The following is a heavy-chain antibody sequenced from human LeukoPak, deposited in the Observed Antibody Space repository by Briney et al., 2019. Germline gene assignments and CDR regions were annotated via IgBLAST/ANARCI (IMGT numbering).Heavy chain of an antibody. J-gene: IGHJ4*02. V-gene: IGHV6-1*01. D-gene: IGHD6-6*01. CDR1: GDSDSSNSAA. CDR2: IYYRSQWYN. CDR3: AREPRVGAKSSSSSPPFDY. Sequence: SHTLSLPCALSGDSDSSNSAAWNSTRQSPTRGLELQGRIYYRSQWYNDYAVSVKSRITINPDTSNNQFSLQLNSVAPQDTAVYYCAREPRVGAKSSSSSPPFDYWGRGTLVTVSS.